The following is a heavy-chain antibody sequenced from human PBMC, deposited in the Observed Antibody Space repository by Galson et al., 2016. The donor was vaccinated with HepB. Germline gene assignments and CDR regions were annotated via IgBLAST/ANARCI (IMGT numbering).Heavy chain of an antibody. CDR3: ARTNSDHINYFFDY. CDR1: GASVRSDNYY. J-gene: IGHJ4*01. D-gene: IGHD2-21*01. CDR2: IAYTGST. V-gene: IGHV4-31*03. Sequence: TLSLTCIVSGASVRSDNYYWSWIRQHPGKGLEWIGYIAYTGSTFNNPSLKSRVTMSVDTSENQFSLKVRSVTVADTAVYYCARTNSDHINYFFDYWGHGTLVTVST.